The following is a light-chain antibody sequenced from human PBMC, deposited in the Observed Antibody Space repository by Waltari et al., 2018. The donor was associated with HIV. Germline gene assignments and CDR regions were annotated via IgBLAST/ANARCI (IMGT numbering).Light chain of an antibody. CDR2: EDI. CDR3: YSTDRSSTHNV. V-gene: IGLV3-10*01. CDR1: ALPTKY. Sequence: SYELTQPPSVSVSPGQTARTTCSGDALPTKYAYWYQQKSGQAPVLVIYEDIKRPPGIPERFSGSSSGTMATLTISGAQVEDEADYYCYSTDRSSTHNVFGGGTKLTVL. J-gene: IGLJ3*02.